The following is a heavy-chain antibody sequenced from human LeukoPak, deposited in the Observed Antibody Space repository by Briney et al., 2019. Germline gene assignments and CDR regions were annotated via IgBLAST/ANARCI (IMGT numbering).Heavy chain of an antibody. D-gene: IGHD4-17*01. Sequence: GGSLRLSCAASGFTFDDYTMHWVRQAPGKGLEWVSLISWDGGSTYYADSVKGRFTISRDNSKNSLYLQMNSLRTEDTALYYCAKASQDYGDTNFDYWGQGTLVTVSS. V-gene: IGHV3-43*01. J-gene: IGHJ4*02. CDR3: AKASQDYGDTNFDY. CDR1: GFTFDDYT. CDR2: ISWDGGST.